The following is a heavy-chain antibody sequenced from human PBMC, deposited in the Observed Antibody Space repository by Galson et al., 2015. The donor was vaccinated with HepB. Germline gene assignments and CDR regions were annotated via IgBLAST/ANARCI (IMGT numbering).Heavy chain of an antibody. CDR2: IDWDDDK. D-gene: IGHD3-10*01. V-gene: IGHV2-70*11. Sequence: PALVKPTQTLTLTCTFSGFSLCTSGMYVSWIRQPPGKALEWLARIDWDDDKYYSTSLKTRLTIPKDTSKNQVVLTMTNMDPVDTATYYCARIATGYYYGSGSDSAPDHWGQGTLVTVSS. J-gene: IGHJ4*02. CDR3: ARIATGYYYGSGSDSAPDH. CDR1: GFSLCTSGMY.